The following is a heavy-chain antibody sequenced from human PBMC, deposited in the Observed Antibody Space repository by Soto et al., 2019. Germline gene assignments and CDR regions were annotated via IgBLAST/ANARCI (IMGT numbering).Heavy chain of an antibody. V-gene: IGHV6-1*01. CDR3: ARITSTAAPYYYYGMDV. CDR1: GDSVSSNSAA. D-gene: IGHD6-6*01. Sequence: SQTLSLTCAISGDSVSSNSAAWNWIRQSPSRGLEWLGRTSYRSKWYNDYAVSVKSRITIKPDTSKNQFSLQLNSVTPEDTAVYYCARITSTAAPYYYYGMDVWGQGTTVTVSS. J-gene: IGHJ6*02. CDR2: TSYRSKWYN.